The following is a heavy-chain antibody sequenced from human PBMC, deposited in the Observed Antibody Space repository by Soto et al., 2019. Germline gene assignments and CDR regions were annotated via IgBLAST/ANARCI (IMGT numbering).Heavy chain of an antibody. V-gene: IGHV3-30*18. CDR3: AKDLGHGGRGAFDI. CDR2: ISYDGSNK. J-gene: IGHJ3*02. D-gene: IGHD7-27*01. Sequence: QVQLVESGGGVVQPGRSLRLSCAASGFTFSFYGMHWVRQAPGKGLEWVAVISYDGSNKYYADSVKGRFTISRDNSKNTPYLQMNRLRAEDTAVYYCAKDLGHGGRGAFDIWGQGTMVTVSS. CDR1: GFTFSFYG.